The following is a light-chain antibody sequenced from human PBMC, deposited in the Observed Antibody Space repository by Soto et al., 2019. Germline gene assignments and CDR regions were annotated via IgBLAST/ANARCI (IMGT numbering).Light chain of an antibody. CDR3: SSYRSRSTV. CDR2: EVT. Sequence: QSALTQPASVSGSPGQSITISCTGTSSDVGGYNYVSWYQHHLGKAPKLMIYEVTNRPSGVSNRFSGSKSGNTASLTISGLQAEDEADYYCSSYRSRSTVFGGGTKLTVL. V-gene: IGLV2-14*01. J-gene: IGLJ2*01. CDR1: SSDVGGYNY.